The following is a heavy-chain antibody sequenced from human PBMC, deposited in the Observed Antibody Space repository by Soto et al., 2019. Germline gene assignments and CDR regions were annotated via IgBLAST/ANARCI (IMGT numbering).Heavy chain of an antibody. CDR2: INHSGST. V-gene: IGHV4-34*01. Sequence: SETLSLTFAVHGGSFSGYYWSWIRQPPGKGLEWIGEINHSGSTNYNPSLKSRVTISVDTSKSQFSLKLSSVTAADTAVYYCARRRLELLDYYYGMDVWGQGTTVTVSS. CDR3: ARRRLELLDYYYGMDV. J-gene: IGHJ6*02. D-gene: IGHD1-7*01. CDR1: GGSFSGYY.